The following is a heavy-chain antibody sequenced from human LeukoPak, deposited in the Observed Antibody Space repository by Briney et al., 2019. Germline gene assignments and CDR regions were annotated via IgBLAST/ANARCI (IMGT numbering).Heavy chain of an antibody. J-gene: IGHJ6*03. CDR3: ARDGFRSSGWYRYYYYYYMDV. D-gene: IGHD6-19*01. Sequence: GGSLRLSCAASGFTFSNYYMSWIRQAPGKGLEWVSYISSSGSTIYYADSVKGRFTISRDNAKNSLYLQMNSLRAEDTAVYYCARDGFRSSGWYRYYYYYYMDVWGKGTTVTVSS. CDR1: GFTFSNYY. CDR2: ISSSGSTI. V-gene: IGHV3-11*04.